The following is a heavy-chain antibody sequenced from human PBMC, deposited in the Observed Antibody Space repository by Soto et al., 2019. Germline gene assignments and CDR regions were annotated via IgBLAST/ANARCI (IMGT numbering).Heavy chain of an antibody. D-gene: IGHD2-15*01. Sequence: CTAAEFKFVSHSGHRDRQKQRKGVERVSSISSSSSYIYYKESVKCRFTISRDSAKNSLYLQINSLRAEDTAVYYCPPAPRVATSYSYMDVWRKGTTVTVSS. CDR2: ISSSSSYI. V-gene: IGHV3-21*01. CDR1: EFKFVSHS. J-gene: IGHJ6*03. CDR3: PPAPRVATSYSYMDV.